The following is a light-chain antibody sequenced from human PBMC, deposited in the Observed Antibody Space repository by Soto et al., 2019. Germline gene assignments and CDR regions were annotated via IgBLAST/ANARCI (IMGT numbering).Light chain of an antibody. CDR3: QQRTNWPALT. CDR2: DAS. V-gene: IGKV3-11*01. J-gene: IGKJ4*01. Sequence: EVVLTQSPATLSLSPGERATLSCRASQNVNNYLAWYQQKPGQAPRLLIYDASNRATGIPARFSGSGSGTDFTLTISSLAPEDFAVYYCQQRTNWPALTFGGGTKLEIK. CDR1: QNVNNY.